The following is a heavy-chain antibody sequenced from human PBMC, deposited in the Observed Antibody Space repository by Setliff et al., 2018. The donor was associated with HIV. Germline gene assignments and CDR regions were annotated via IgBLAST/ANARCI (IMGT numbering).Heavy chain of an antibody. CDR2: MSGSGGST. CDR1: GFTFSSYA. CDR3: AKTQTVITVYGPFDS. D-gene: IGHD4-4*01. V-gene: IGHV3-23*01. J-gene: IGHJ4*02. Sequence: GGSLRLSCAASGFTFSSYAMSWVRQAPGKGLEWVSAMSGSGGSTNYADSVKGRFTISRDNSKNTLYLQMNSLRAEDTAVYYCAKTQTVITVYGPFDSWGQGTPVTVSS.